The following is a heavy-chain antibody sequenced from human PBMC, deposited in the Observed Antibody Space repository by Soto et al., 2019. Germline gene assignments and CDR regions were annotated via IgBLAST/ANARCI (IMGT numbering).Heavy chain of an antibody. J-gene: IGHJ4*02. CDR1: GFTFSSYG. D-gene: IGHD3-22*01. V-gene: IGHV3-30*18. CDR2: ISYDGSNK. Sequence: PGGSLRLSCAAPGFTFSSYGMHWVRQAPGKGLEWVAVISYDGSNKYYADSVKGRFTISRDNSKNTLYLQMNSLRAEDTAVYYCAKGGNTYYYDSSGYDYWGQGTLVTVSS. CDR3: AKGGNTYYYDSSGYDY.